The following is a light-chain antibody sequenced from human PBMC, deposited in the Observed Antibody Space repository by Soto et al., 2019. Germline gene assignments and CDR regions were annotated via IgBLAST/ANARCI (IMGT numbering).Light chain of an antibody. CDR3: QQYDQWPIT. V-gene: IGKV4-1*01. J-gene: IGKJ5*01. CDR1: KSGLYSSNNKNY. CDR2: GAS. Sequence: DIVMTQPPASLPVSLGEKPAINCKSTKSGLYSSNNKNYLAWHQQKPGQAPRLLIYGASTRATGIPARFSGSGSGTEFSFTVTSLQSEDFAVYYCQQYDQWPITFGQGTRLEIK.